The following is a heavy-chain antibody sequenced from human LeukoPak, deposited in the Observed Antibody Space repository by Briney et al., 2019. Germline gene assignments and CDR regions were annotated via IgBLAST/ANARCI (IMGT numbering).Heavy chain of an antibody. CDR3: AKVRTYYFDY. Sequence: PGGSLRLSCAASGFTFSSYGMSWVRQAPGKGLEWVSAISGSGGSTYYADSVKGRFTISRDNSKNTLYLQMSSLRAEDTAVYYCAKVRTYYFDYWGQGTLVTVSS. J-gene: IGHJ4*02. D-gene: IGHD3-16*01. V-gene: IGHV3-23*01. CDR2: ISGSGGST. CDR1: GFTFSSYG.